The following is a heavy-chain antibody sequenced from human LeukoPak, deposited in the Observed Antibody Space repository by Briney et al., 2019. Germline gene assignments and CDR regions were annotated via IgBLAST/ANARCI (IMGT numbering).Heavy chain of an antibody. V-gene: IGHV1-69*13. Sequence: SVKVSCKASGGTFSSYAISWVRQAPGQGLEWMGGIIPIFGTANYAQKFQGRVTITADESTSTAYMELSSLRSEDTAVYYCARSVATYGPRDAFDIWGQGTMVTVSS. J-gene: IGHJ3*02. CDR3: ARSVATYGPRDAFDI. CDR1: GGTFSSYA. D-gene: IGHD5-12*01. CDR2: IIPIFGTA.